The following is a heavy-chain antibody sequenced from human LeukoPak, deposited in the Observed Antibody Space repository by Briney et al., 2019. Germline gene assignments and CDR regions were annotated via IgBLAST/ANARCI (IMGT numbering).Heavy chain of an antibody. CDR2: ISSSSSTI. CDR1: GFTFSSYS. D-gene: IGHD2-2*01. Sequence: PGGSLRLSCAASGFTFSSYSMNWVRQAPGKGLEWVSYISSSSSTIYYADSVKGRFTISRDNAENSLYLQMNSLRAEDTAVYYCARLYCSSSSCYGEIDYWGQGTLVTVSS. CDR3: ARLYCSSSSCYGEIDY. V-gene: IGHV3-48*01. J-gene: IGHJ4*02.